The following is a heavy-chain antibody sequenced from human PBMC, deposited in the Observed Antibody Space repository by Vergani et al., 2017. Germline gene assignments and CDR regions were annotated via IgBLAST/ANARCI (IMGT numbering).Heavy chain of an antibody. CDR1: GFTFSSYA. D-gene: IGHD1-26*01. Sequence: EVQLLESGGGLVQPGGSLRLSCAASGFTFSSYAMSWVRQAPGKGLEWVSAISGSGGSTYYADSVKGRFTISRDNSKNTLYLQMNSLRAEDTAVYYCAKRMWELLRDYCYYMDVWGKGTTVTVSS. V-gene: IGHV3-23*01. CDR3: AKRMWELLRDYCYYMDV. CDR2: ISGSGGST. J-gene: IGHJ6*03.